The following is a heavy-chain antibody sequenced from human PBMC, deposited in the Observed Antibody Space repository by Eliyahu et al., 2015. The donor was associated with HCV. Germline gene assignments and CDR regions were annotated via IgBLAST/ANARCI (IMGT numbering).Heavy chain of an antibody. Sequence: QVQLQESGPGLVKPSQTLSLTCTVSGGSISSGSYYWSWIRQPRRKGEGSWGGLGATGPTREHPPLKSRVTISVDTSKNQFSLKLSSVTAADTAVYYCARVGSRTMIVDYWGQGTLVTVSS. D-gene: IGHD3-22*01. J-gene: IGHJ4*02. CDR2: LGATGPT. CDR3: ARVGSRTMIVDY. CDR1: GGSISSGSYY. V-gene: IGHV4-61*02.